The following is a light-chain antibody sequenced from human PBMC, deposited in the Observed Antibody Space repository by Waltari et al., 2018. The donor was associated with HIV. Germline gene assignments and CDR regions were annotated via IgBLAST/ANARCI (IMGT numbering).Light chain of an antibody. CDR3: AAWDDTMNGGV. J-gene: IGLJ1*01. V-gene: IGLV1-44*01. Sequence: QSVLTQPPSASGTPGQRVTISCSGSISTIGRNSVNWYQQFPGTAPKLLIYNNDHRPSGVPDRFSGSQSGTSASLAISGLQSEDEADYYCAAWDDTMNGGVFGTGTMVIVL. CDR2: NND. CDR1: ISTIGRNS.